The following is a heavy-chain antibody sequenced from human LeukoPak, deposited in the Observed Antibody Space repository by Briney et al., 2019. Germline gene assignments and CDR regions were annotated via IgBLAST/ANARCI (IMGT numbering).Heavy chain of an antibody. D-gene: IGHD1-26*01. V-gene: IGHV3-23*01. CDR1: GFTFSSYA. Sequence: QPGRSLRLSCAASGFTFSSYAMSWVRQAPGKGLEWVSAISGSGGSTYYADSVKGRFTISRDNSKNTLYLQMNSLRAEDTAVYYCAKVVGATTAGLLDYWGQGTLVTVSS. CDR2: ISGSGGST. CDR3: AKVVGATTAGLLDY. J-gene: IGHJ4*02.